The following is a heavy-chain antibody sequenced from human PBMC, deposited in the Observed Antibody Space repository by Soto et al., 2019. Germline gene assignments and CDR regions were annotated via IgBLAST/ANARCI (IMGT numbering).Heavy chain of an antibody. CDR3: ARLAWFGEYDHDY. D-gene: IGHD3-10*01. J-gene: IGHJ4*02. CDR2: INTNTGNP. CDR1: GYTFTSYA. Sequence: PGPSVKVSCKASGYTFTSYAMNWVRQAPGQGLEWMGWINTNTGNPTYAQGFTGRFVFSLDTSVSTAYLQICSLKAEDTAVYYCARLAWFGEYDHDYWGQGTLVTVSS. V-gene: IGHV7-4-1*01.